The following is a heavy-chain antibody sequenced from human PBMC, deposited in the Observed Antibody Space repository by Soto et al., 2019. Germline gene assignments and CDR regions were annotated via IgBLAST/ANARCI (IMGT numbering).Heavy chain of an antibody. V-gene: IGHV3-30-3*01. CDR3: ARDSLLWFGELFSGVFDY. CDR2: ISYDGSNK. D-gene: IGHD3-10*01. CDR1: GFTFSSYA. J-gene: IGHJ4*02. Sequence: QVQLVESGGGVVQPGRSLRLSCAASGFTFSSYAMHWVRQAPGKGLEWVAVISYDGSNKYYADSVKGRFTISRDNSKNTLYLQMNSLRAEDTAVYYCARDSLLWFGELFSGVFDYWGQGTLVTVSS.